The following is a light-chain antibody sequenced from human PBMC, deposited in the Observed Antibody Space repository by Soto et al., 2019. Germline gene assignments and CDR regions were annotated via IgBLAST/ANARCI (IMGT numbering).Light chain of an antibody. V-gene: IGKV3-20*01. CDR3: QQDGSSPGIT. CDR2: GAS. Sequence: EIVLTQSPGTLSLSPGERATLSCRASQSVSSSYLAWYQQKPGQAPRLLIYGASGRATGIPDRFGGSGSGTYFTLTITRLEPENFAVYYCQQDGSSPGITFGQGTRLEIK. J-gene: IGKJ5*01. CDR1: QSVSSSY.